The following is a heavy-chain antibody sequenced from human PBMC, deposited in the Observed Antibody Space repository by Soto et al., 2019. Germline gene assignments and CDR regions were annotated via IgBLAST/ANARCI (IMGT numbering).Heavy chain of an antibody. CDR2: INHLTTT. CDR3: ARGYDTALAPIF. D-gene: IGHD5-18*01. Sequence: SETLSLTCAVYCGSFSSYHWSWIRQTPGKGLEWIGEINHLTTTNYNPSLKSRVIISLDTPKNQFSLKLSSVTAADTAVYYCARGYDTALAPIFWGQGILVTVSS. J-gene: IGHJ4*02. V-gene: IGHV4-34*01. CDR1: CGSFSSYH.